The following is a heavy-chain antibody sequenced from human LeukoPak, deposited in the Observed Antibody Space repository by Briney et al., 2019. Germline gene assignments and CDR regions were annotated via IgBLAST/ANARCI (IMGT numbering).Heavy chain of an antibody. CDR3: ARHCGHFYAMDV. CDR2: LYDSGST. D-gene: IGHD6-25*01. Sequence: PSETLSLTCTVSGGSISSSSYYWDWIRQPPGKGLEWIGNLYDSGSTHYNPSLRSRVTISADTSKNQFSLKLSSVTAADTAVYYCARHCGHFYAMDVWGQGTTVTVSS. CDR1: GGSISSSSYY. V-gene: IGHV4-39*01. J-gene: IGHJ6*02.